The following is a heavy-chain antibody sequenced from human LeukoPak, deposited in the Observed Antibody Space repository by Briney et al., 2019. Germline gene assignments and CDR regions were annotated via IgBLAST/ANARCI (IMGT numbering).Heavy chain of an antibody. J-gene: IGHJ5*02. CDR2: LNPNSGNA. CDR1: GYIFTTYD. Sequence: ASVKVSCKASGYIFTTYDIGWVRQATGQGLEWMGWLNPNSGNAGYAQKFQGRVTISRNTSISTAYMELSSLRSDDTAIYYCARRKFLGWFDPWGPGTLVTVSS. D-gene: IGHD7-27*01. V-gene: IGHV1-8*03. CDR3: ARRKFLGWFDP.